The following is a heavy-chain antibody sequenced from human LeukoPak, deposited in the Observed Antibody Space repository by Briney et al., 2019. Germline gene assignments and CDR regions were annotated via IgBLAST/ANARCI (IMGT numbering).Heavy chain of an antibody. CDR3: ARGYSSSP. J-gene: IGHJ5*02. CDR2: INHSGST. D-gene: IGHD6-13*01. V-gene: IGHV4-34*01. Sequence: SETLCLTCAVYGGSFSGYYWSWIRQPPGKGLEWIGEINHSGSTNYNPSLKSRVTISVDTSKNQFSLKLSSVTAADTAVYYCARGYSSSPWGQGTLVTVSS. CDR1: GGSFSGYY.